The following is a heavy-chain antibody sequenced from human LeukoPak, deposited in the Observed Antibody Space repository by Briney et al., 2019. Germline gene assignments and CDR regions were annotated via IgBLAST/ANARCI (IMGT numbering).Heavy chain of an antibody. V-gene: IGHV3-49*04. D-gene: IGHD6-19*01. CDR3: TRVGESGWSPTGQFDY. Sequence: GGSLRLSCTASGFTFGDYAMSWVRQAPGKGLEWVGFIRSKAYGGTTEYAASVKGRFTISRDDSKSIAYLQMNSLKTEDTAVYYCTRVGESGWSPTGQFDYWGQGPLVTVSS. J-gene: IGHJ4*02. CDR1: GFTFGDYA. CDR2: IRSKAYGGTT.